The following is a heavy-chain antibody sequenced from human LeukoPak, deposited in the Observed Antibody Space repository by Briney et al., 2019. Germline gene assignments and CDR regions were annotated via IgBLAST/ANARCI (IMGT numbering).Heavy chain of an antibody. D-gene: IGHD4/OR15-4a*01. V-gene: IGHV3-66*01. CDR1: GFTVSNNY. J-gene: IGHJ5*02. Sequence: GGSLRLSFAAPGFTVSNNYMNWVRQAPGKGLEWVSLIYSGGDTHYADSVKGRFTISRDSSKNTLYLQMNSLRAEDTAVYYCARDPPAVRTNTYAWGQGTLVTVSS. CDR3: ARDPPAVRTNTYA. CDR2: IYSGGDT.